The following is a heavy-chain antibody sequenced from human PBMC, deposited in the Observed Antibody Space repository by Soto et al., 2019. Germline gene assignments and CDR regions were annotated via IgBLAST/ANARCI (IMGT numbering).Heavy chain of an antibody. V-gene: IGHV4-39*01. CDR3: ARLTPRHSHCSGGSCYSYYYGMDV. CDR2: IYYSGST. J-gene: IGHJ6*02. Sequence: SETLSLTCTVSDGSISSSSYYWGWIRQPPGKGLEWIGSIYYSGSTYYNPSLKSRVTISVDTSKNQFSLKLSSVTAADTAVYYCARLTPRHSHCSGGSCYSYYYGMDVWGQGTTVT. D-gene: IGHD2-15*01. CDR1: DGSISSSSYY.